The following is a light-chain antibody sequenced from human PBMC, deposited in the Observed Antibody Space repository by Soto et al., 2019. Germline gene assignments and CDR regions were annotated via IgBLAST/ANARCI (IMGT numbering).Light chain of an antibody. J-gene: IGKJ1*01. V-gene: IGKV3-15*01. Sequence: DIVMTQYPATLSVSPGERATLSCRASQSVSSNLAWYQQKRGQAPRLLMYGASTRATGIPVRFSGSGSGTEFTLIISSLQSEDFAVYYCQQYNDWPRTFGQGTKVEIK. CDR3: QQYNDWPRT. CDR2: GAS. CDR1: QSVSSN.